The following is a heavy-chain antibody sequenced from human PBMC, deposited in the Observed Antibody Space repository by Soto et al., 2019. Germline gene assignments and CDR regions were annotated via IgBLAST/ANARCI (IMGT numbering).Heavy chain of an antibody. V-gene: IGHV1-46*01. CDR1: GYPFTTYY. J-gene: IGHJ6*02. D-gene: IGHD1-7*01. Sequence: ASVKVSCKASGYPFTTYYIHWVRQAPGHGPEWTGIINPSADSSTSGGSASYAQKFQGRVTLTRDTSASTVYMELSSLGSEDTAIYYCARDANYALTFHYYGMDVWGQGTTVPVSS. CDR2: INPSADSSTSGGSA. CDR3: ARDANYALTFHYYGMDV.